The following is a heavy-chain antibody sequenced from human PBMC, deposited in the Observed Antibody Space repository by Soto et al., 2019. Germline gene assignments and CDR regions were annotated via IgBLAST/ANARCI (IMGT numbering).Heavy chain of an antibody. CDR2: IYYSGST. D-gene: IGHD2-21*02. J-gene: IGHJ5*02. Sequence: QLQLQESGPGLVKPSETLSLTCTVSGGSISSSSYFWGWIRQPPGKGLEWIGSIYYSGSTYYNPSLKSRVTVSVDTSKNQFSLTLSSVTAADTAVYYCARHPSDFWFDPCGQGTLVTVSS. CDR3: ARHPSDFWFDP. CDR1: GGSISSSSYF. V-gene: IGHV4-39*01.